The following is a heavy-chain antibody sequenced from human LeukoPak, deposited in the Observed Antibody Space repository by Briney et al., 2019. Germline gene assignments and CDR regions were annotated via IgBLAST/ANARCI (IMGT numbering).Heavy chain of an antibody. V-gene: IGHV3-23*01. CDR3: AKYGSGTYYYYYHYMDV. D-gene: IGHD3-10*01. CDR2: IDTSGGST. Sequence: GGSLRLSCAASGFTFSNSAMTWVRQVPGKGLEWVSAIDTSGGSTYYAASVNGRFTISRDNSKNMLFLQMNSLRAEDTAVYYCAKYGSGTYYYYYHYMDVWGKGTTVTVSS. CDR1: GFTFSNSA. J-gene: IGHJ6*03.